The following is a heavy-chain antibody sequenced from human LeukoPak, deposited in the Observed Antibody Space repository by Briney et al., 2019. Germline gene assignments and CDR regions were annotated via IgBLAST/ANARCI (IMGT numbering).Heavy chain of an antibody. D-gene: IGHD2-2*01. J-gene: IGHJ4*02. Sequence: GGSLRLSCAASGFAFSSQAMGWVRQAPGKGLEWVSVISDSGSITYYADSVKGRFTISRDNSKNTLYLQMNSLRAEDTAVYYCAKVRSTSCYAALDYWGQGTLVIVSS. CDR2: ISDSGSIT. V-gene: IGHV3-23*01. CDR1: GFAFSSQA. CDR3: AKVRSTSCYAALDY.